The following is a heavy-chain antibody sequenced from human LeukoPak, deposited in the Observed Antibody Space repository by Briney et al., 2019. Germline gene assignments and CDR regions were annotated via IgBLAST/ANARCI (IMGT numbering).Heavy chain of an antibody. V-gene: IGHV4-30-4*08. Sequence: PSETLSLTCTVSGGSISSGDYYWSWIRQPPGKGLEWIGYIYYSGSTYYNPSLKSRVTISVDTSKNQFSLKLSSVTAADTAVYYCARAHWDYGDYPTTGASTDAFDIWGQGTMVTVSS. D-gene: IGHD4-17*01. J-gene: IGHJ3*02. CDR3: ARAHWDYGDYPTTGASTDAFDI. CDR2: IYYSGST. CDR1: GGSISSGDYY.